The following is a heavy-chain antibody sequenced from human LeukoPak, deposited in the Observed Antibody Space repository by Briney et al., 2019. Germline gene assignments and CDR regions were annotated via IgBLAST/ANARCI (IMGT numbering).Heavy chain of an antibody. CDR3: AKGPRGDYDILTGYSFDY. CDR1: GFTFSSYG. Sequence: PGRSLRLSCAAYGFTFSSYGMHWVRQAPGKGLEWVAVISYDGSNKYYADYVKGRFTISRDNSKNTLYLQMNSLRAEDTAVYYCAKGPRGDYDILTGYSFDYWGQGTLVTVSS. CDR2: ISYDGSNK. V-gene: IGHV3-30*18. D-gene: IGHD3-9*01. J-gene: IGHJ4*02.